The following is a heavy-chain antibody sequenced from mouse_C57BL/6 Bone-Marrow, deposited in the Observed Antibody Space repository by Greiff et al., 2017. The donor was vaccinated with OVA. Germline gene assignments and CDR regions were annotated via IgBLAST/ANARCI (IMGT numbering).Heavy chain of an antibody. CDR2: ISGGGGNT. D-gene: IGHD1-1*01. J-gene: IGHJ1*03. V-gene: IGHV5-9*01. CDR1: GFTFSSYT. Sequence: EVQRVESGGGLVKPGGSLKLSCAASGFTFSSYTMSWVRQTPEKRLEWVATISGGGGNTYYPDSVKGRFTISRDNAKNTLYLQMSSLRSEDTALYYCARQHYGSSPYWYFDVWGTGTTVTVSS. CDR3: ARQHYGSSPYWYFDV.